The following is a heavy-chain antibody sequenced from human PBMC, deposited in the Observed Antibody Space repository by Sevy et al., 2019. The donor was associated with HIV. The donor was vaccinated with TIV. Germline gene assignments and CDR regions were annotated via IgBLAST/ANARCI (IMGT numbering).Heavy chain of an antibody. D-gene: IGHD6-13*01. CDR3: AKVYSSSWYYYYGMDV. CDR1: GFTFDDYA. CDR2: ISWNSGSI. Sequence: SLRLSCAASGFTFDDYAMHWVRQAPGKGLEWVSGISWNSGSIGYADSVKGRFTISRDNAKNSLYLQMNSLRAEDTALYYCAKVYSSSWYYYYGMDVWGQGTTVTVSS. J-gene: IGHJ6*02. V-gene: IGHV3-9*01.